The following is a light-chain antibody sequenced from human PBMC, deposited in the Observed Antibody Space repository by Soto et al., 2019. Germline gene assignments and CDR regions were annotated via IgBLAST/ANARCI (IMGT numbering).Light chain of an antibody. CDR2: EGT. V-gene: IGLV2-23*01. CDR1: SSDVGSYDL. J-gene: IGLJ1*01. CDR3: YSYAGDSLYV. Sequence: QSVLTQPASVSGSPGQSITISCTGTSSDVGSYDLVSWYQHHPGKVPKLMVYEGTKRPSGVSDRFSGSKSGNKASLPISGLQAEDEADYYCYSYAGDSLYVFGTGTKLAVL.